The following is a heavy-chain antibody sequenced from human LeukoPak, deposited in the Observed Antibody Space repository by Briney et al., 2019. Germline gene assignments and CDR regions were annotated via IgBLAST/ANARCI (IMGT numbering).Heavy chain of an antibody. CDR2: INGSGGST. CDR3: ATLAVAGDFDY. Sequence: GGSLRLSCAASGFTFSSYAMSRVRQAPGNRLYRVSAINGSGGSTYYTDSVKGRFTISRDNSKNTLYLQMNSLRAEDTAVYYCATLAVAGDFDYWGQGTLVTVSS. D-gene: IGHD6-19*01. V-gene: IGHV3-23*01. J-gene: IGHJ4*02. CDR1: GFTFSSYA.